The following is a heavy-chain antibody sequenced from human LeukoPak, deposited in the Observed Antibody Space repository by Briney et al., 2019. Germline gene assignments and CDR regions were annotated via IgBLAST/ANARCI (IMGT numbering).Heavy chain of an antibody. CDR3: ARGYYDSSGYYYYYYMDV. V-gene: IGHV3-66*02. CDR1: GFTVSSNY. Sequence: GGSLRLSCAASGFTVSSNYMSWVRQAPGKGLEWVSVIYSGGSTYYADSVKGRFTISRDNSKNTLYLQMNGLRAEDTAVYYCARGYYDSSGYYYYYYMDVWGKGTTVTVSS. J-gene: IGHJ6*03. D-gene: IGHD3-22*01. CDR2: IYSGGST.